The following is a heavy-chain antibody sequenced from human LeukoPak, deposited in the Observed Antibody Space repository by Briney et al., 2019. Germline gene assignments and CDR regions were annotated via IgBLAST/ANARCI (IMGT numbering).Heavy chain of an antibody. D-gene: IGHD3-10*01. V-gene: IGHV3-21*01. Sequence: GGSLRLSCAASGFTFSSYSMNWVRQAPGKGLEWVSSISSSSSYIYYADSVKGRFTISRDNAKNSLYLQMNSLRAEDTAVYYCARDPLYYYGSGSYFSVGTSTGYYGMDVWGQGTTVTVSS. CDR2: ISSSSSYI. CDR3: ARDPLYYYGSGSYFSVGTSTGYYGMDV. CDR1: GFTFSSYS. J-gene: IGHJ6*02.